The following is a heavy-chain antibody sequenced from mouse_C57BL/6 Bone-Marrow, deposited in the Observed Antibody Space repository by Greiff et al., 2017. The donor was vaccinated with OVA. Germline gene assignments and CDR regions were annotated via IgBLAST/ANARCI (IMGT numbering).Heavy chain of an antibody. CDR1: GYTFTSYW. J-gene: IGHJ2*01. CDR3: TRSLGEGKYYFDD. D-gene: IGHD4-1*01. CDR2: IYPGNSDT. Sequence: VQLQQSGTVLARPGASVKMSCKTSGYTFTSYWMHWVKQRPGQGLEWIGAIYPGNSDTSYNQKFKGKAKLTAVTSASTAYMELSSLTNEDSAVYYCTRSLGEGKYYFDDWGQGTTLTVSS. V-gene: IGHV1-5*01.